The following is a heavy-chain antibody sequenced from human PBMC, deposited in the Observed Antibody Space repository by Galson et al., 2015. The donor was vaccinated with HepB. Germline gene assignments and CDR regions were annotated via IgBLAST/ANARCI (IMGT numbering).Heavy chain of an antibody. CDR3: AKSPYYYDSSGYLQ. D-gene: IGHD3-22*01. CDR1: GFTFSSYA. CDR2: ISGSGGST. Sequence: SLRLSCAASGFTFSSYAMSWVRQAPGKGLEWVSAISGSGGSTYYADSVKGRFTISRDNSKNTLYLQMNSLRAEDTAVYYCAKSPYYYDSSGYLQWGQGTLSPSPQ. V-gene: IGHV3-23*01. J-gene: IGHJ4*02.